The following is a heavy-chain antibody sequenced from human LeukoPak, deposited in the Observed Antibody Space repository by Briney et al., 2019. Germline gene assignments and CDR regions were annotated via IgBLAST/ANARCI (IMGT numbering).Heavy chain of an antibody. Sequence: GRSLRLSCAASGFTFSSYGMHWVRQAPGKGLEWVAVISYDGSNKYYADSVKGRFTIYRDNSKNTLYLQMNSLRAEDTAVYYCAKGQYDFWSGYHYYYYGMDVWGQGTTVTVSS. D-gene: IGHD3-3*01. CDR2: ISYDGSNK. J-gene: IGHJ6*02. V-gene: IGHV3-30*18. CDR1: GFTFSSYG. CDR3: AKGQYDFWSGYHYYYYGMDV.